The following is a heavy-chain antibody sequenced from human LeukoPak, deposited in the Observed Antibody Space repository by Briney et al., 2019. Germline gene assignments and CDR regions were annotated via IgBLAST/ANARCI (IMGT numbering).Heavy chain of an antibody. Sequence: PGGSLRLSCAASGFTFSSNYMSWVRQAPGKGLEWVSVIYSGGSTYYADSVKGRFTISRDNSKNTLYLQMNSLRAEYTAVYYCARSRGYSYGFDYWGQGTLVTVSS. CDR1: GFTFSSNY. J-gene: IGHJ4*02. D-gene: IGHD5-18*01. CDR2: IYSGGST. CDR3: ARSRGYSYGFDY. V-gene: IGHV3-53*01.